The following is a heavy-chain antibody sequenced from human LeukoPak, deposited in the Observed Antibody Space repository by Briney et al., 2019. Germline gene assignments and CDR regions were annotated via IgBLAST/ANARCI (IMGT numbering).Heavy chain of an antibody. D-gene: IGHD4-11*01. CDR2: IYSGGST. Sequence: GGSLRLSCAASGFTVSSNYMSWVRQAPGKGLEWVSVIYSGGSTYYAGSVKGRFTISRDNSKNTLYLQMNSLRAEDTAVYYCAILRGYSNYVDYWGQGTLVTVSS. J-gene: IGHJ4*02. CDR3: AILRGYSNYVDY. V-gene: IGHV3-53*01. CDR1: GFTVSSNY.